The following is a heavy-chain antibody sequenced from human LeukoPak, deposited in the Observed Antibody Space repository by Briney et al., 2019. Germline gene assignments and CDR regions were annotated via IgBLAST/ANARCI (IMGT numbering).Heavy chain of an antibody. CDR3: AREGCYYDSGSGPEPCYNYYMAV. CDR1: GFSFSSFG. CDR2: ISSSRRAI. J-gene: IGHJ6*03. Sequence: GGSLTLSCAASGFSFSSFGFNWVRQAPGKGLEGISYISSSRRAIYYADSVRGRFTVPRVNAKNSLLLEMSSLRAEDTAVYYCAREGCYYDSGSGPEPCYNYYMAVWGKGTTVTVSS. V-gene: IGHV3-48*01. D-gene: IGHD3-3*01.